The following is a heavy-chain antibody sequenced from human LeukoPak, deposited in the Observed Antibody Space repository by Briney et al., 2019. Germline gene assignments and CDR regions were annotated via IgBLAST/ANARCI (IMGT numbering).Heavy chain of an antibody. Sequence: ASVKVSCKASGYTFTSYGISWVRQAPGQGLEWMGWISAYSGNTNYAQKLQGRVTMTTDTSTSTAYMELRSLRSDDTAVYYCARGSGYRPYYYMDVWGKGTTVTVSS. J-gene: IGHJ6*03. D-gene: IGHD3-22*01. CDR3: ARGSGYRPYYYMDV. CDR1: GYTFTSYG. V-gene: IGHV1-18*01. CDR2: ISAYSGNT.